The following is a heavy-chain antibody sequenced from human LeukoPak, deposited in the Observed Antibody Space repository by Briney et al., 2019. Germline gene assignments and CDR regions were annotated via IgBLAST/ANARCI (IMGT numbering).Heavy chain of an antibody. J-gene: IGHJ4*01. CDR1: GFAFSTYA. CDR3: ASENWGTYYFDS. CDR2: ISYDGSSQ. V-gene: IGHV3-30-3*01. Sequence: GSLRLSCAASGFAFSTYAMHWVRQAPGKGLEWVAVISYDGSSQYYADSVKGRFTISRDNSKNTLYLQMTSLRTEDTAVYYCASENWGTYYFDSWGHGTLVTVSS. D-gene: IGHD7-27*01.